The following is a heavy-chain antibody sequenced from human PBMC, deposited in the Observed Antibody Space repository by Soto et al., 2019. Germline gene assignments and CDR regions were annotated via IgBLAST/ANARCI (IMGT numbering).Heavy chain of an antibody. Sequence: EVQLLESGGGLIQPGGSLRLSCAASGFTFSTHWMHWVRQAPGKGLVWVSRINSDGSTTNYVDSVKGRFTISRDNSKNTLYLHMSSPRAEDTAVYYCAKNYFCDNWGQGTLVTVSS. CDR3: AKNYFCDN. V-gene: IGHV3-74*01. CDR1: GFTFSTHW. J-gene: IGHJ4*02. CDR2: INSDGSTT.